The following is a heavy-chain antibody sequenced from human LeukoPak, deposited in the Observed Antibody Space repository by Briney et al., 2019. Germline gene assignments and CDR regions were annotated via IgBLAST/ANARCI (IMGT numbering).Heavy chain of an antibody. CDR3: AKAGGYYFDY. V-gene: IGHV3-11*05. D-gene: IGHD3-10*01. Sequence: GGSLRLSCAASGFTFSDYYMNWIRQAPGKGLEWVSYISGSSSSTNYADSVKGRFTISRDNAKNSLYLQMNSLRAEDTAVYYRAKAGGYYFDYWGQGTLVTVSS. CDR2: ISGSSSST. CDR1: GFTFSDYY. J-gene: IGHJ4*02.